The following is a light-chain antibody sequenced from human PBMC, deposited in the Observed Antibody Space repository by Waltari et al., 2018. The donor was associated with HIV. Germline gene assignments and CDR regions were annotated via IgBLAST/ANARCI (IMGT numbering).Light chain of an antibody. V-gene: IGLV1-44*01. CDR3: AAWDARLNEYL. CDR1: NSNVGSDV. CDR2: GDN. J-gene: IGLJ1*01. Sequence: QSVLTQPHSASGTPGQRVIISCSGSNSNVGSDVVNWYQQLPGTAPKLLIYGDNGRPSGVPDRFSGSKSGASASLASSDLQSEDEAEYYCAAWDARLNEYLFGTGTKVTVL.